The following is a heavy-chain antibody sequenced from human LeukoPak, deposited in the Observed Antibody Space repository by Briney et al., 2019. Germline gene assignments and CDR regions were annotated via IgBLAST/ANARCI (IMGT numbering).Heavy chain of an antibody. D-gene: IGHD3-22*01. CDR3: ARGDPYSGYYGEFDY. V-gene: IGHV1-46*01. Sequence: ASVKVSCKASGYTFTSYYMNWVRQAPGQGLEWMGIINPSGGSTSYAQKFQGRVTMTRDMSTSTVYMELSSLRSEDTAVYYCARGDPYSGYYGEFDYWGQGTLVTVSS. J-gene: IGHJ4*02. CDR2: INPSGGST. CDR1: GYTFTSYY.